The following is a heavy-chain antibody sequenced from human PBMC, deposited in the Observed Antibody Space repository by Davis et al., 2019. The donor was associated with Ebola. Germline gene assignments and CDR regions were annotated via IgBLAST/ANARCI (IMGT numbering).Heavy chain of an antibody. D-gene: IGHD5-18*01. V-gene: IGHV3-43*02. Sequence: GESLKISCAASGFTFDDHAMSWVRQAPGKALEWVSLISGNGYGTEYGDSVKGRFTISRDNSKNFLYLQVNDLRPEDTALYLCAKTRGYRLYYFEYWGQGTLVTVSS. J-gene: IGHJ4*02. CDR2: ISGNGYGT. CDR1: GFTFDDHA. CDR3: AKTRGYRLYYFEY.